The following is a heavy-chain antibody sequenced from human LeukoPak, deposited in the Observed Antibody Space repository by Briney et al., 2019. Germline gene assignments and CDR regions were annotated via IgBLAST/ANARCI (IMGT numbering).Heavy chain of an antibody. CDR1: GGTFISYA. Sequence: SVTVSFMASGGTFISYAISWLGQAPGQGVAWMGRIIPILGIANYLQKFQGRVTINVDKPSRAPYMALSSLRSVDTAVYYCARGSYDILTGYYISIDYWGQGTLVTVSS. CDR2: IIPILGIA. D-gene: IGHD3-9*01. CDR3: ARGSYDILTGYYISIDY. J-gene: IGHJ4*02. V-gene: IGHV1-69*04.